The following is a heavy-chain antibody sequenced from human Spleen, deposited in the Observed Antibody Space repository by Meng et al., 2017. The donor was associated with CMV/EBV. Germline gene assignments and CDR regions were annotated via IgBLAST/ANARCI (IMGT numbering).Heavy chain of an antibody. CDR2: IIPMFGTA. Sequence: VKVSCKASGGTFSSYAISWVRQAPGQGLEWMGGIIPMFGTANYAQKFQGRVTITTDESTSTAYMELSSLRSEDTAVYYCARDDGYLKSRYYYYYGMDVWGQGTTVTVSS. D-gene: IGHD3-22*01. V-gene: IGHV1-69*13. CDR3: ARDDGYLKSRYYYYYGMDV. CDR1: GGTFSSYA. J-gene: IGHJ6*02.